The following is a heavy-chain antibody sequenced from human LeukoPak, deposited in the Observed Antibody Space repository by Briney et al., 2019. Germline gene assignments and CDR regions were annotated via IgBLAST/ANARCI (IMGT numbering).Heavy chain of an antibody. Sequence: GGSLRLSCAASGFTFSSYSMNWVRQAPGKGLEWVSYISSSSSTIYYADSVKGRFTISRDNDKNSLYLQMNSLRAEDTAVYYCARGISSSSCCHFDYWGQGTLVTVSS. D-gene: IGHD2-2*01. CDR1: GFTFSSYS. V-gene: IGHV3-48*01. CDR3: ARGISSSSCCHFDY. J-gene: IGHJ4*02. CDR2: ISSSSSTI.